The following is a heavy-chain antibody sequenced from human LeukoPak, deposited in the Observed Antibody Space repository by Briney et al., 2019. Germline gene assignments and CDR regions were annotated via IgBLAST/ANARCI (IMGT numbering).Heavy chain of an antibody. CDR2: IYYSGST. J-gene: IGHJ5*02. V-gene: IGHV4-59*08. CDR3: ARRVLMSSTGVPDTWLDP. Sequence: SETLSLTCSVSGGSISSYYWSWIRQPPGKGLEWIGYIYYSGSTNYNPSLKSRVTISVDTSKNQFSLILSSVTAADTAVYYCARRVLMSSTGVPDTWLDPWGQGTLVTVSS. D-gene: IGHD2-8*02. CDR1: GGSISSYY.